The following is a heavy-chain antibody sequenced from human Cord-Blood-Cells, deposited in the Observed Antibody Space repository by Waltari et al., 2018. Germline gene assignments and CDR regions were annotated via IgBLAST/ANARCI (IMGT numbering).Heavy chain of an antibody. D-gene: IGHD6-19*01. Sequence: QVQLQQSGPGLVQHSQPLSLTCAIFGDSVSSNSAAWHGTGQSPSRVLEWLGRTCYRSKWYNDYPVSVRSPLTITPDTSTNQFSLQLNSVTREDTAVYYGASGQGSSGWFDYWGQGTLVTVSS. CDR3: ASGQGSSGWFDY. J-gene: IGHJ4*02. CDR1: GDSVSSNSAA. CDR2: TCYRSKWYN. V-gene: IGHV6-1*01.